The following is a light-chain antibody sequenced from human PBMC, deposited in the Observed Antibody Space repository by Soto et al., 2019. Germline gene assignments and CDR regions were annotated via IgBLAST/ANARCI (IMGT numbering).Light chain of an antibody. CDR2: EVS. CDR1: SSDIGAYNY. Sequence: QSALTQPPSASGSPGQSVTISCTGTSSDIGAYNYVSWYQQHPGKAPKLMIHEVSKRPSGVPDRFSGSKSGDTASLTVSGLQAEDEADYYGSSYAGSNERGVFGGGTQLTVL. V-gene: IGLV2-8*01. CDR3: SSYAGSNERGV. J-gene: IGLJ3*02.